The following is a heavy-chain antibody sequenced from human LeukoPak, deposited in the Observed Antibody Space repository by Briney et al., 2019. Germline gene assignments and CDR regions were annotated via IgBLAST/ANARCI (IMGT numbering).Heavy chain of an antibody. Sequence: PGGSLRLSCAASGFTVSSNYMSWVRQAPGKGLEWVPVTYSGGSTYYADSVKGRFTISRHNSKNTLYLQMNSLRAEDTAVYYCARSGFGELSWFDPWGQGTLVTVSS. CDR2: TYSGGST. CDR1: GFTVSSNY. D-gene: IGHD3-10*01. V-gene: IGHV3-53*04. CDR3: ARSGFGELSWFDP. J-gene: IGHJ5*02.